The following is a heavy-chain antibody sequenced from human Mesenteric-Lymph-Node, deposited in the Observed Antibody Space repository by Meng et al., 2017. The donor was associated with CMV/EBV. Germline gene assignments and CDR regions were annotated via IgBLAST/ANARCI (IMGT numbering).Heavy chain of an antibody. CDR2: IYYSGSTY. Sequence: QLQLQESGPGLVKPSETLSRTGTVSGGSISSSSYYWGWIRQPPGKGLEWIGYIYYSGSTYYYNPSLKTRVTISVDTSKNQFSLKLSSVTAADTAVYYCARHSALLVTNFDYWGQGTLVTVSS. D-gene: IGHD5-18*01. CDR1: GGSISSSSYY. CDR3: ARHSALLVTNFDY. J-gene: IGHJ4*02. V-gene: IGHV4-39*01.